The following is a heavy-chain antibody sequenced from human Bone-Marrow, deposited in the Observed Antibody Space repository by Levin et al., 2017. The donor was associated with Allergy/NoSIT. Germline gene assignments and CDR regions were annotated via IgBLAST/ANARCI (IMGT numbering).Heavy chain of an antibody. CDR3: IKDMLPGGADV. CDR2: ILWNSDRI. J-gene: IGHJ6*02. V-gene: IGHV3-9*01. CDR1: GFTFNEHA. D-gene: IGHD2-2*01. Sequence: SLKISCAASGFTFNEHAMHWVRQAPGRGLEWVSGILWNSDRIGYADSVRGRFTVSRDNAKNSLNLQMNSLRPDDTALYYCIKDMLPGGADVWGQGTTVTVSS.